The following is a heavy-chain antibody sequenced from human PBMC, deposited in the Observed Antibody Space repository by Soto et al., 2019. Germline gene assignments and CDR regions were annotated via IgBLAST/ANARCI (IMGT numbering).Heavy chain of an antibody. Sequence: PWEALKISCQGSGYSFSHYWIAWVRQMPGKGLGWVGVIYPGDSDTRYSPSFRGQVTISADKSISHIYLQWSSLKASDPAMYYCARNRLRQYYYGMDVWGQGTTVTVSS. CDR2: IYPGDSDT. D-gene: IGHD3-10*01. CDR1: GYSFSHYW. V-gene: IGHV5-51*01. J-gene: IGHJ6*02. CDR3: ARNRLRQYYYGMDV.